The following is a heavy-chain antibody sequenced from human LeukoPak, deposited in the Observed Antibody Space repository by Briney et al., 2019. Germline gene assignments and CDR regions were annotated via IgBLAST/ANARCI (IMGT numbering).Heavy chain of an antibody. Sequence: SETLSLTCAVSGGSISSSNWWSWVRQPPGQGLEWIGEIYHSGSTNYNPSLKGRVTISVDKSKNQFSLKLSSVTAADTAVYYCAKGIAVAGTGDAFDIWGPGTMVTVSS. CDR1: GGSISSSNW. D-gene: IGHD6-19*01. J-gene: IGHJ3*02. V-gene: IGHV4-4*02. CDR2: IYHSGST. CDR3: AKGIAVAGTGDAFDI.